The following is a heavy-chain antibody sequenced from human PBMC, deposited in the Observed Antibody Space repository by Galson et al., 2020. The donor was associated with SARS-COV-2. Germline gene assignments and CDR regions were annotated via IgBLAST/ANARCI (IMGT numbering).Heavy chain of an antibody. J-gene: IGHJ4*02. CDR3: ARALRGYSYGDDY. V-gene: IGHV3-43D*03. CDR1: GFTFDDYA. CDR2: ISWDGGST. Sequence: GSLRLSCAASGFTFDDYAMHWVRQAPGKGLEWVSLISWDGGSTYYADSVKGRFTISRDNSKNSLYLQMNSLRAEDTAVYYCARALRGYSYGDDYWGQGTLVTVSS. D-gene: IGHD5-18*01.